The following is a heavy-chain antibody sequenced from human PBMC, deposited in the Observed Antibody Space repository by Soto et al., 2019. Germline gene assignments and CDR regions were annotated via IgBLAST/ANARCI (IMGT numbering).Heavy chain of an antibody. Sequence: QVQLVESGGGVVQPGRSLRLSCAASGFTFSSYGMHWVRQAPGKGLEWVAVISYDGSNKYYADSVKGRFTISRDNSKNTLYLQMNSLRAEDTAVYYCARELDYDFWSGSPSYWGQGTLVTVSS. CDR2: ISYDGSNK. D-gene: IGHD3-3*01. V-gene: IGHV3-30*03. CDR3: ARELDYDFWSGSPSY. J-gene: IGHJ4*02. CDR1: GFTFSSYG.